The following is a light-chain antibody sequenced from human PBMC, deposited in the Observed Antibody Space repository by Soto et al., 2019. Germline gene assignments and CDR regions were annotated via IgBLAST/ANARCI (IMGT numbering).Light chain of an antibody. CDR2: GAS. J-gene: IGKJ3*01. CDR3: QQYGSSPRGFT. CDR1: QSVSSSY. Sequence: EIVLTQSPGTLSLSPGERATLSCRASQSVSSSYLAWYQQKTGQAPRLLIYGASSRATGIPDRFSGSGSGTDFTLTISRLEPEDFAVYYCQQYGSSPRGFTFGPGTKVDIK. V-gene: IGKV3-20*01.